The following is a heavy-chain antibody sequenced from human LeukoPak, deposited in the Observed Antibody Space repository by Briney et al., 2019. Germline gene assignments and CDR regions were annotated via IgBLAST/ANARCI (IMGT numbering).Heavy chain of an antibody. CDR2: ISFDGSNK. Sequence: GGSLRLSCAASGFTFSSYTMHWVRQAPGKGLEWVAVISFDGSNKYYADSVKGRFTISGDNSHNTLYLQMNSLHSEDTAVYYCAKDLGLQVGASPFDYWGQGTLVTVSS. V-gene: IGHV3-30*04. CDR3: AKDLGLQVGASPFDY. J-gene: IGHJ4*02. CDR1: GFTFSSYT. D-gene: IGHD1-26*01.